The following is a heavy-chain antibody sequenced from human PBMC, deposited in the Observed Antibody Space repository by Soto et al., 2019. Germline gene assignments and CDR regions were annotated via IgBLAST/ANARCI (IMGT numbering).Heavy chain of an antibody. V-gene: IGHV1-69*01. Sequence: QAQVVQSGAEVRKPGSSVKLSCKASEGTFNSYAIAWVRQAPGQGLEWMGGIIPYYNKLNYAQKFQDRVTITADDSTNTVYMELSSLRSDDTAVYFCASGASRRYPYFFDSWAQGTLVTVSS. CDR1: EGTFNSYA. J-gene: IGHJ4*02. CDR2: IIPYYNKL. D-gene: IGHD6-13*01. CDR3: ASGASRRYPYFFDS.